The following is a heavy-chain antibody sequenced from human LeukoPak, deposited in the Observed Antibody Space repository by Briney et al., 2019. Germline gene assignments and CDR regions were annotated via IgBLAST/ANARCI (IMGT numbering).Heavy chain of an antibody. CDR1: GFTFSSYS. V-gene: IGHV3-48*01. CDR3: AKDKSYFDSTGYRYFDY. D-gene: IGHD3-22*01. J-gene: IGHJ4*02. Sequence: GGSLRLSCAASGFTFSSYSMNWVRQAPGKGLEWVSYISSSSSTIYYADSVKGRFTLSRDNSKNTLYLQMNSLRPEDTAVYYCAKDKSYFDSTGYRYFDYWGQETLVTVSS. CDR2: ISSSSSTI.